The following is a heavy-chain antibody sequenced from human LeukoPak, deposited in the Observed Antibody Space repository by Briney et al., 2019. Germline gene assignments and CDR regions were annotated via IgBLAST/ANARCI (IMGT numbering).Heavy chain of an antibody. J-gene: IGHJ4*02. Sequence: PGGSLRLSCAASGFTFSSYSMNWVRQAPGEGLEWVSSISSSSSYIYYADSVKGRFTISRDNAKNSLYLQMNSLRAEDTAVYYCAKHSMDYGDYVGEDYWGQGTLVTVSS. CDR2: ISSSSSYI. CDR1: GFTFSSYS. CDR3: AKHSMDYGDYVGEDY. D-gene: IGHD4-17*01. V-gene: IGHV3-21*01.